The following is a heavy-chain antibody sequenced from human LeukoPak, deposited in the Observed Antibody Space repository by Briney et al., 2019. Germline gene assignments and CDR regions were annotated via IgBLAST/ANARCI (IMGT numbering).Heavy chain of an antibody. Sequence: GRSLRLSCVDSGLSFNTYAMHWVRQAPGKGPEWVAAISYDGSYTYYRDSVRGRFTISRDNSKNTMYLQMNSLRAEDTAMYYCARALDVWGKGTTVTVSS. CDR2: ISYDGSYT. J-gene: IGHJ6*04. CDR1: GLSFNTYA. CDR3: ARALDV. V-gene: IGHV3-30*04.